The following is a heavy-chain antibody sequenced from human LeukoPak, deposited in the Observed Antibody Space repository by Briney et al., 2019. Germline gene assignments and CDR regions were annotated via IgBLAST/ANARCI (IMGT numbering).Heavy chain of an antibody. CDR1: GFTFSSYW. CDR3: AREGYLAAAGSPPDYYYYYMDV. J-gene: IGHJ6*03. D-gene: IGHD6-13*01. Sequence: PGGSLRLSCAASGFTFSSYWMSWVRQAPGKGLEWVANIKQDGSEKYYVDSVKGRFTISRDNAKNSLYLQMNSLRAEDTAVYYCAREGYLAAAGSPPDYYYYYMDVWGKGTTVTVSS. V-gene: IGHV3-7*01. CDR2: IKQDGSEK.